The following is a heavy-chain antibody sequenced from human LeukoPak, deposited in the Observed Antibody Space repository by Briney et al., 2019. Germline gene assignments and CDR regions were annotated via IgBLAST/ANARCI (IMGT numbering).Heavy chain of an antibody. CDR2: ISYDGSNK. V-gene: IGHV3-30*04. CDR1: GFSFSRYA. Sequence: PGGPLRLSCAASGFSFSRYAMHWVRQAPGKGLEWVAVISYDGSNKYYADSVKGRFTISRDNSKNTLYLQMNSLTTEDTAVYYCAREIVGAIGFDYWGQGTLVTVSS. D-gene: IGHD1-26*01. CDR3: AREIVGAIGFDY. J-gene: IGHJ4*02.